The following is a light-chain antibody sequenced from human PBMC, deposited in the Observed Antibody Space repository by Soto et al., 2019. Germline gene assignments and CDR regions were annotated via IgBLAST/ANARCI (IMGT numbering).Light chain of an antibody. CDR1: SSDVANNEY. V-gene: IGLV2-14*03. Sequence: QSVLTQPASVSGSPGQSITISCTGASSDVANNEYVSWYQQHPGNAPKPMIHEVRNRPSGVSDRFSGSKSGNTASLTISGLQAEDEADYYCSSYTINSGWVFGGGTKVTVL. CDR3: SSYTINSGWV. CDR2: EVR. J-gene: IGLJ3*02.